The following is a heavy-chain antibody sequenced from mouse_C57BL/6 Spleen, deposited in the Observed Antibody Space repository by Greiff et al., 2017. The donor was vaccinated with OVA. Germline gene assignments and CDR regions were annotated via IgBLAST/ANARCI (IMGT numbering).Heavy chain of an antibody. V-gene: IGHV5-16*01. D-gene: IGHD4-1*01. J-gene: IGHJ2*01. CDR1: GFTFSDYY. CDR3: ARGSWGFDY. Sequence: EVQLVESEGGLVQPGSSMKLSCTASGFTFSDYYMAWVRQVPEKGLEWVANINYDGSSTYYLDSLKSRFIISRDNAKNILYLQMSSLKSEDTATYYCARGSWGFDYWGQGTTLTVSS. CDR2: INYDGSST.